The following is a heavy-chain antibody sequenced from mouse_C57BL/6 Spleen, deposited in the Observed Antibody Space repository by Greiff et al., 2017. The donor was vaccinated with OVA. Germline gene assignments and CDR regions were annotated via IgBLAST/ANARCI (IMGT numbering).Heavy chain of an antibody. J-gene: IGHJ1*03. CDR1: GFSFNTYA. V-gene: IGHV10-1*01. CDR3: VRHDSNYWYFDV. CDR2: IRSKSNNYAT. Sequence: EVQLVESGGGLVQPKGSLKLSCAASGFSFNTYAMNWVRQAPGKGLEWVARIRSKSNNYATYYTESVKDRFTISRDDSESMLYLQMNNLKTADAAVYYCVRHDSNYWYFDVWGTGTTVTVSS. D-gene: IGHD2-5*01.